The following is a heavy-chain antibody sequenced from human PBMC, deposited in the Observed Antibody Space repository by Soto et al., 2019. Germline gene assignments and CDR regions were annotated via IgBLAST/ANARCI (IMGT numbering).Heavy chain of an antibody. CDR3: ARSRYRGYSSGWYDY. CDR1: GYTFTGYY. J-gene: IGHJ4*02. CDR2: INPNSGGT. V-gene: IGHV1-2*04. D-gene: IGHD6-19*01. Sequence: ASVKVSCKASGYTFTGYYMHWVRQAPGQGLEWMGWINPNSGGTNYAQKFQGWVTMTRDTSISTAYMELSRLRSDDTAVYYCARSRYRGYSSGWYDYWGQGTLVTVSS.